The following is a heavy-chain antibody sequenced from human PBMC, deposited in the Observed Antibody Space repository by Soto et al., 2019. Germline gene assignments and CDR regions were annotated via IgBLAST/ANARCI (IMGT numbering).Heavy chain of an antibody. J-gene: IGHJ4*02. CDR3: AKDLVTQGY. Sequence: QVQLVESGGGVVQPGRSLRLSCAASGFTFSSYAMHWVRQAPGKGLEWVAVISYDGSNKYYADSVKGRFTISRDNSKNTLYLQMNSLRAEDTAVYYCAKDLVTQGYWGQGTLVTVSS. V-gene: IGHV3-30*04. D-gene: IGHD2-21*02. CDR2: ISYDGSNK. CDR1: GFTFSSYA.